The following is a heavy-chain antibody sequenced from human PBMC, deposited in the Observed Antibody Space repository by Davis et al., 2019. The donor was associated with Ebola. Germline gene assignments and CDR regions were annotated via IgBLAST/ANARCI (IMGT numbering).Heavy chain of an antibody. D-gene: IGHD2-2*01. CDR3: AREYCSSTSCYRYYYYYGMDV. CDR2: ISAYNGNT. V-gene: IGHV1-18*01. Sequence: ASVKVSCKASGYTFTSYGISWVRQAPGQGLEWMGWISAYNGNTNYAQKLQGRVTMTTDTSTSTAYMELRSLRSEDTAVYYCAREYCSSTSCYRYYYYYGMDVWGQGTTVTVSS. J-gene: IGHJ6*02. CDR1: GYTFTSYG.